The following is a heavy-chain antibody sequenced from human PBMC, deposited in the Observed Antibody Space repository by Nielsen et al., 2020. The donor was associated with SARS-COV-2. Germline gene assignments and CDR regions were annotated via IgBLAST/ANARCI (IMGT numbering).Heavy chain of an antibody. J-gene: IGHJ4*02. CDR3: ARVPWGSGAEWTSDY. D-gene: IGHD6-25*01. CDR1: GGSISSYY. Sequence: SETLSLTCTVSGGSISSYYWSWVRQPPGKGLEWIGEIYHSGSTNYNPSLKSRITISVDKSKNQFSLNLSSVTAADTAIYYCARVPWGSGAEWTSDYWGQGTLVTVSS. V-gene: IGHV4-59*12. CDR2: IYHSGST.